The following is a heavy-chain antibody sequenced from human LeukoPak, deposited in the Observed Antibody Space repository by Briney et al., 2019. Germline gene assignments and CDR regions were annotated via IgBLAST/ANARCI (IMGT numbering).Heavy chain of an antibody. CDR1: GLNFSSYG. Sequence: PGGSLRLSCEAFGLNFSSYGMHWVRQAPGTGLEWVAFIRYDGNYKFYADSVKGRFTISRDNSKNTLYLHLNSLTTDDTALYYCAKFQGDKDANDNYYYYYMDVWGKGTTVTISS. CDR3: AKFQGDKDANDNYYYYYMDV. CDR2: IRYDGNYK. J-gene: IGHJ6*03. D-gene: IGHD2-8*01. V-gene: IGHV3-30*02.